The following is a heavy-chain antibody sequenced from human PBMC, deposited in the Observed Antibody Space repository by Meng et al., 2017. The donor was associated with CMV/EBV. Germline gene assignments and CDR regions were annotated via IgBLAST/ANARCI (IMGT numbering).Heavy chain of an antibody. D-gene: IGHD6-19*01. CDR2: INPNSGGT. J-gene: IGHJ5*02. CDR1: GYTFTGYD. Sequence: ASGYTFTGYDMHWVRQAPGQGLEWMGWINPNSGGTNYAQKFQGRVTMTRDTSISTAYMELSRLRSDDTAVYYCARDPGIAVAGSFDPWGQGTLVTVSS. V-gene: IGHV1-2*02. CDR3: ARDPGIAVAGSFDP.